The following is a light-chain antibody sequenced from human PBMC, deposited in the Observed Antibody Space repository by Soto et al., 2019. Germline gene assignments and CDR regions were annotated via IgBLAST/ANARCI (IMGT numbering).Light chain of an antibody. V-gene: IGLV2-14*01. Sequence: QSALTQPVSVSGSPGQSITISCTGTSSDVGGYKYVSWYQQHPGKAPKLMIYEVSNRPSGVSNRFSGSKSGNTASLTISGLQAEDEADYYCSSYTSSSTLRVFGGGTKLTVL. CDR1: SSDVGGYKY. CDR2: EVS. CDR3: SSYTSSSTLRV. J-gene: IGLJ3*02.